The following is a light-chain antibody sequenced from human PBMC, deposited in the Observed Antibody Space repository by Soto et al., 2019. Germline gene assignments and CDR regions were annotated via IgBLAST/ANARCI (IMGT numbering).Light chain of an antibody. V-gene: IGKV3-11*01. CDR1: QSVSSY. CDR2: DAS. CDR3: QQRSNWPLFT. J-gene: IGKJ3*01. Sequence: EIVLTQSPATLSLSPGERAALSCRASQSVSSYLAWYQHKPGQAPRLLIYDASNRATGIPARFSGSGSGTDFTLTISSLEPEDFAVYYCQQRSNWPLFTFGPGTKVDI.